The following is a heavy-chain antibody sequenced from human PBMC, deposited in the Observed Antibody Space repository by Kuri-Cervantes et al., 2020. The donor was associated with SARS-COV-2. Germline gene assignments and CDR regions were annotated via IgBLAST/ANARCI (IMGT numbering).Heavy chain of an antibody. Sequence: ASVKVSCKASGYTSTSYGISWVRQAPGQGLEWMGWISAYNGNTNYAQKLQGRVTMTTDTSTSTAYMELRSLRSDDTAVYYCATLGEGPEAASAFDIWGQGTMVTVSS. D-gene: IGHD3-16*01. J-gene: IGHJ3*02. CDR1: GYTSTSYG. CDR3: ATLGEGPEAASAFDI. CDR2: ISAYNGNT. V-gene: IGHV1-18*01.